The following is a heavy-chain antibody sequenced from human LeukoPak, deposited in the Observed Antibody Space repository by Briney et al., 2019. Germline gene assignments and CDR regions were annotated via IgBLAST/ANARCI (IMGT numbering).Heavy chain of an antibody. V-gene: IGHV4-59*08. CDR3: ARHGYYYDSRGYSSPFDH. CDR1: GGSISSYY. D-gene: IGHD3-22*01. CDR2: IYYSGST. Sequence: SETLSLTCTVSGGSISSYYWSWIRQPPGKGLEWIGYIYYSGSTYYNPSLRSQVTISVDTSKNQFSLKLNSVTAVDTAVFYCARHGYYYDSRGYSSPFDHWGQGTLITVSS. J-gene: IGHJ4*02.